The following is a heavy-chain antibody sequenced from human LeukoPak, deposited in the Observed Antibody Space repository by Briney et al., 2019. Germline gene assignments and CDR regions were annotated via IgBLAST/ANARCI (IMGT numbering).Heavy chain of an antibody. D-gene: IGHD4-17*01. Sequence: GGSLRLSCAASGFTFSNAWMSWVRQAPGKGLEWGGRIKSKTDGGTTDYAAPVKGRFTISRDDSKNTLYLQMNSLKTEDTAVYYCTTATVTTKFDYWGQGTLVTVSS. CDR2: IKSKTDGGTT. V-gene: IGHV3-15*01. CDR3: TTATVTTKFDY. J-gene: IGHJ4*02. CDR1: GFTFSNAW.